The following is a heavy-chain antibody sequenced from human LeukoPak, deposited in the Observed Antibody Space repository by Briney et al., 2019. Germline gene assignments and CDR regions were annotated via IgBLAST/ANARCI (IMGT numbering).Heavy chain of an antibody. J-gene: IGHJ4*02. V-gene: IGHV3-7*01. CDR3: AREGDDSSGYSLLGDY. CDR1: GFTFSSYW. CDR2: IKQDGSEK. D-gene: IGHD3-22*01. Sequence: GGSLRLSCAASGFTFSSYWMSWVRQAPGKGLEWVANIKQDGSEKYYVDSVKGRFTISRDNAKNSLYLKMNSLGAEDTAVYYCAREGDDSSGYSLLGDYWGQGTLVTVSS.